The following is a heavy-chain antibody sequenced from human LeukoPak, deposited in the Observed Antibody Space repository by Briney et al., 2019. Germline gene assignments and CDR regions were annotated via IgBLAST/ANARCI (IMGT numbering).Heavy chain of an antibody. D-gene: IGHD1-26*01. CDR3: ARGFDSKVGATWPDY. CDR1: GYTFTGYY. CDR2: INPNSGGT. J-gene: IGHJ4*02. V-gene: IGHV1-2*02. Sequence: ASVKVSCKASGYTFTGYYMHWVRQAPGQGLEWMGWINPNSGGTNYAQKFQGRVTMTRDTSISTAYMELSRLRSDDTAVYYCARGFDSKVGATWPDYWGQGTLVTVSS.